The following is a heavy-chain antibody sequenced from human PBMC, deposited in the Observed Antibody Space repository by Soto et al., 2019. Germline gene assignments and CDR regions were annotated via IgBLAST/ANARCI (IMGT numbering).Heavy chain of an antibody. V-gene: IGHV3-23*01. D-gene: IGHD3-22*01. CDR1: GFTFSSYA. J-gene: IGHJ4*02. Sequence: GGSLRVSCAASGFTFSSYAVSWVRQAPGKGPEWISSISGSGSTIYYADSVKGRFTISRDNSKNTLYLQMSSLRAEDTAVYYCAKVFYYYDSSGYYFFDYSGQASLVTLSS. CDR3: AKVFYYYDSSGYYFFDY. CDR2: ISGSGSTI.